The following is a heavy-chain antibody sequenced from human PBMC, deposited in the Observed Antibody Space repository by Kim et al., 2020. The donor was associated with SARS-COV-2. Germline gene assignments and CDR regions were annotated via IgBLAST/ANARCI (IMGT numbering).Heavy chain of an antibody. CDR3: ARVGRNSDSMDI. D-gene: IGHD4-4*01. CDR2: INSSTSTI. Sequence: GGSLRLSCAASGFTLSSNCMDWVRQAPGKGLEWVSRINSSTSTIYYADSVKGRFTISRDNTGNSLYLEMNSLRDEDTAVYYCARVGRNSDSMDIWGQGTTVTVSS. J-gene: IGHJ6*02. CDR1: GFTLSSNC. V-gene: IGHV3-48*02.